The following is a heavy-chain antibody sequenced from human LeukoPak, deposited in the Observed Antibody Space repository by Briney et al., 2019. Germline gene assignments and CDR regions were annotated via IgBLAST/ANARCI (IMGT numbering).Heavy chain of an antibody. Sequence: GGSLRLSCSVSGFTFSSYAMHWVRQAPGKGLEYVSVIRSDGVDVYYTDSVKGRFTISRDNSKNTLYLQMNSLRAEDTALYYCAKDAAEMATILIDYWGQGTLVTVSS. J-gene: IGHJ4*02. CDR1: GFTFSSYA. CDR2: IRSDGVDV. V-gene: IGHV3-64D*06. CDR3: AKDAAEMATILIDY. D-gene: IGHD5-24*01.